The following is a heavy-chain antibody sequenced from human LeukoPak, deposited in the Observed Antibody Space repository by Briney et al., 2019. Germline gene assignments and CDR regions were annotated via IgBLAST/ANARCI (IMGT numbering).Heavy chain of an antibody. D-gene: IGHD6-13*01. J-gene: IGHJ4*02. CDR3: AKVVQYTASTGTGLDY. V-gene: IGHV3-33*06. Sequence: PGGSLRLSCAASGFIFSNYGMHWVRQAPGKGLDWVAVIWYDGSYKYYADSVQGRFTISRDNSKNTLYLQMNSLRAEDTAIYYCAKVVQYTASTGTGLDYWGQGTLVTVSS. CDR2: IWYDGSYK. CDR1: GFIFSNYG.